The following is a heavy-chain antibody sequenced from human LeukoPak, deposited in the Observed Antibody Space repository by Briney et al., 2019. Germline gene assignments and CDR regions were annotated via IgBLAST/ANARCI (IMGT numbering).Heavy chain of an antibody. J-gene: IGHJ5*02. Sequence: PGRSLRLSCAASGFTFDDYALHWVRQAPGKGLEWVSGISWNSGSIGYADSVKGRFTVSRDNAKNSLYLQMNSLRAEDTALYYCAKSRVGFLGAGPWGQGTLVTVSS. CDR2: ISWNSGSI. V-gene: IGHV3-9*01. CDR3: AKSRVGFLGAGP. CDR1: GFTFDDYA. D-gene: IGHD3-10*01.